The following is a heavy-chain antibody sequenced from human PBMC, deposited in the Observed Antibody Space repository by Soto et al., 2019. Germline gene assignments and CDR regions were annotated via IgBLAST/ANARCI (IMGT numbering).Heavy chain of an antibody. CDR1: GGSISSSSYY. D-gene: IGHD1-26*01. Sequence: QLQLQESGPGLVKPSETLSLTCTVSGGSISSSSYYWGWIRQPPGKGLEWIGSIYYSGSTYYNPSLKSRVTISVHTSKNQFSLKLSSVTAADTAVYYCASLKGSGSYSVDYWGQGTLVTVSS. CDR2: IYYSGST. V-gene: IGHV4-39*01. CDR3: ASLKGSGSYSVDY. J-gene: IGHJ4*02.